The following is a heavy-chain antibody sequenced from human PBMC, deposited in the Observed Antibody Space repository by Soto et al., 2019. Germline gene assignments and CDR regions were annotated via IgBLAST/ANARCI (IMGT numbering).Heavy chain of an antibody. Sequence: GESLKISCKGSGYSFTSYWISWVRQMPGKGLEWMGRIDPSDSYTNYSPSFQGHVTISADKSISTAYLQWSSLKASDTAMYYCARMKLELLDSYYYYYGMDVWGQGTTVTVSS. CDR1: GYSFTSYW. J-gene: IGHJ6*02. CDR2: IDPSDSYT. V-gene: IGHV5-10-1*01. CDR3: ARMKLELLDSYYYYYGMDV. D-gene: IGHD3-3*01.